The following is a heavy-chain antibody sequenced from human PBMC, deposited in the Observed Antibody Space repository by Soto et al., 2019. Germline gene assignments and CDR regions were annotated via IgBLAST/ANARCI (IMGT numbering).Heavy chain of an antibody. J-gene: IGHJ4*02. D-gene: IGHD3-16*02. CDR3: ATREGGLYDYVWGSYRLRGFFDY. CDR1: GGSFSGYY. CDR2: INHSGST. V-gene: IGHV4-34*01. Sequence: QVQLQQWGAGLLKPSETLSLTCAVYGGSFSGYYWSWIRQPPGKGLEWIGEINHSGSTNYNPSLKSRVTISVDTSKNQFSLKLGSVTAADTAVYYCATREGGLYDYVWGSYRLRGFFDYWGQGTLVTVSS.